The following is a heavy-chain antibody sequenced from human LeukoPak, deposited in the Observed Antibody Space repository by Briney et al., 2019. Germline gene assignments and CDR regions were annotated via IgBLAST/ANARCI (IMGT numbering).Heavy chain of an antibody. CDR2: IYPSGTT. Sequence: SETLSLTCTVSSGSINSGSSSWRWVRQPPGKGLEWIGYIYPSGTTYYEPSLKSRVTISVDTSNNQFSLSLDSVTAADTAVYFCSKDSHDWGQGTLVTVSS. J-gene: IGHJ4*02. D-gene: IGHD2-21*01. V-gene: IGHV4-30-4*08. CDR3: SKDSHD. CDR1: SGSINSGSSS.